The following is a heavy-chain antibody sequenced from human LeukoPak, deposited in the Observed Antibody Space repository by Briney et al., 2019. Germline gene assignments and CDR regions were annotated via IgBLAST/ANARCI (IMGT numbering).Heavy chain of an antibody. CDR2: IYYSGSA. CDR3: ARDFRLRSSYYYGMDV. Sequence: PSETLSLTCPVSGASISGGGYYWNWIRQHPGKGLEWIGYIYYSGSANYNPSLKSRVTISVDTSKNQFSLKLSSVTAADTAVYYCARDFRLRSSYYYGMDVWGQGTTVTVSS. CDR1: GASISGGGYY. D-gene: IGHD3-16*01. V-gene: IGHV4-61*08. J-gene: IGHJ6*02.